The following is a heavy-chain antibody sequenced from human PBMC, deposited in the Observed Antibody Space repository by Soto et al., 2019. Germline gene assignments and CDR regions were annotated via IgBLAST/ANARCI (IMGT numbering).Heavy chain of an antibody. V-gene: IGHV4-31*03. CDR1: GGSISSGGYY. CDR2: IYYSGST. Sequence: PSETLSLTCTVSGGSISSGGYYWSWIRQHPGKGLEWIGYIYYSGSTYYNPSLKSRVTISVDTSKNQFSLKLSSVTAADTAVYYCARDRHIAAAASYYYYGMDVWGQGTTVTVSS. J-gene: IGHJ6*02. CDR3: ARDRHIAAAASYYYYGMDV. D-gene: IGHD6-13*01.